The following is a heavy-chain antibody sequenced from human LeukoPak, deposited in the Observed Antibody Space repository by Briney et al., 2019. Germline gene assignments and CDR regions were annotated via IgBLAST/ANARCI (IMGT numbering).Heavy chain of an antibody. Sequence: SETLSLTCAVYGGSFSGYYWGWIRQPPGKGLEWIGNIYYSGSTNYNPSLESRVTISVDTSKNQFSLKLSSVTAADTAVYYCARDGAVAGTGIDYWGQGTLVTVSS. J-gene: IGHJ4*02. CDR2: IYYSGST. V-gene: IGHV4-34*11. CDR1: GGSFSGYY. CDR3: ARDGAVAGTGIDY. D-gene: IGHD6-19*01.